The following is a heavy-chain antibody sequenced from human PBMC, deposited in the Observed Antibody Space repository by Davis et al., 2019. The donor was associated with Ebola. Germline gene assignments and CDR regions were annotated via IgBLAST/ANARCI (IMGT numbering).Heavy chain of an antibody. CDR1: GGSISSGSYY. J-gene: IGHJ6*02. CDR3: ARDRNIVATKWYYGMDV. D-gene: IGHD5-12*01. CDR2: IYYSGST. V-gene: IGHV4-39*07. Sequence: PSETLSLTCTVSGGSISSGSYYWSWIRQPPGKGLEWIGSIYYSGSTYYNPSLKSRVTISVDTSKNQFSLKLSSVTAADTAVYYCARDRNIVATKWYYGMDVWGQGTTVTVSS.